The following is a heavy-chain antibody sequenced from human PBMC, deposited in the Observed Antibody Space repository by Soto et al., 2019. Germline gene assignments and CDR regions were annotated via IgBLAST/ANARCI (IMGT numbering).Heavy chain of an antibody. CDR3: ARVLGGATPFFVY. V-gene: IGHV1-46*01. Sequence: ASVKVSGKASGYTFTSYLIHWVRQAPGQGLEWMGIINPSGGSANYAQKFQGRVTMTRDTSTSTVYMELSSLRSEDTAVYYCARVLGGATPFFVYWGQGTLVTVSS. CDR2: INPSGGSA. J-gene: IGHJ4*02. D-gene: IGHD1-26*01. CDR1: GYTFTSYL.